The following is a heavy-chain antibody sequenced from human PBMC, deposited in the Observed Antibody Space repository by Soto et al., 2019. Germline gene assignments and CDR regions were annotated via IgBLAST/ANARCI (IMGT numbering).Heavy chain of an antibody. Sequence: ASETLSLTCTVSGGSISSYYWSWIRQPPGKGLEWIGYIYYSGSTNYNPSLKSRVTISVDTSKNQFSLKLSSVTAADTAVYYCAREDIVLVPAATMGHYYHYGMDVWGQGTTVTVSS. J-gene: IGHJ6*02. CDR2: IYYSGST. D-gene: IGHD2-2*01. CDR3: AREDIVLVPAATMGHYYHYGMDV. V-gene: IGHV4-59*12. CDR1: GGSISSYY.